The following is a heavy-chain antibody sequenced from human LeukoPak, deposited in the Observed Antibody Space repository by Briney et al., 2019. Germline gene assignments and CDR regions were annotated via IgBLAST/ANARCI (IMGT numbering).Heavy chain of an antibody. J-gene: IGHJ6*02. CDR2: IYTSGST. D-gene: IGHD3-3*01. CDR1: GGSISSYY. V-gene: IGHV4-4*07. Sequence: PSETLSLTCTVSGGSISSYYWSWIRQPAGKGLEWIGRIYTSGSTNYNPSLKSRVTMSVDTSKNQFSLKLSSVTAADTAVYYCARDDQNYDFWSGYNYYYGMDVWGRGTTVTVSS. CDR3: ARDDQNYDFWSGYNYYYGMDV.